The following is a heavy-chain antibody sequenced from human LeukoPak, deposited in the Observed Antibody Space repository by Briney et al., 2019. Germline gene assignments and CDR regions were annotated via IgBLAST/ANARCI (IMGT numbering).Heavy chain of an antibody. J-gene: IGHJ4*02. CDR1: VGSISSSSYY. CDR2: IYYSGST. V-gene: IGHV4-39*01. CDR3: ARSLILTGYFGY. Sequence: SETLSLTCTVSVGSISSSSYYWGWIRQPPGKGLEWIGSIYYSGSTYYNPSLKSRVTISVDTSKNQFSLKLSSVTAADTAVYYCARSLILTGYFGYWGQGTLVTVSS. D-gene: IGHD3-9*01.